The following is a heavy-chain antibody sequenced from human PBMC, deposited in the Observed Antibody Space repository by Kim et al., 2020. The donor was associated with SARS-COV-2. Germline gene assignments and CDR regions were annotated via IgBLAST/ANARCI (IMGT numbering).Heavy chain of an antibody. V-gene: IGHV3-21*01. D-gene: IGHD6-19*01. CDR2: ISSSSSYI. CDR1: GFTFSSYS. Sequence: GGSLRLSCAASGFTFSSYSMNWVRQAPGKGLEWVSSISSSSSYIYYADSVKGRFTISRDNAKNSLYLQMNSLRAEDTAVYYCARDVDSSGWNYWGQGTLVTVSS. CDR3: ARDVDSSGWNY. J-gene: IGHJ4*02.